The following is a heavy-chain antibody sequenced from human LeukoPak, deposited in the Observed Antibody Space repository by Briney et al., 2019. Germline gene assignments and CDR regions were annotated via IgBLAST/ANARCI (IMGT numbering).Heavy chain of an antibody. D-gene: IGHD6-13*01. CDR1: GFTFSDYR. V-gene: IGHV3-7*01. CDR2: IKYDGSAK. Sequence: GGSLRLSCAASGFTFSDYRMAWVRQAPGKGLEWVANIKYDGSAKYYVDSMKGRFTISRDNAKDSLYLQVDSLGVEDTAVYYCASHSTWRLEYWGQGTLVTVSS. CDR3: ASHSTWRLEY. J-gene: IGHJ4*02.